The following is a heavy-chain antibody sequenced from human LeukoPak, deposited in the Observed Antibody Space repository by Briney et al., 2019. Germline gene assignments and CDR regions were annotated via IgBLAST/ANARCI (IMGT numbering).Heavy chain of an antibody. D-gene: IGHD1-26*01. J-gene: IGHJ4*02. V-gene: IGHV3-21*01. Sequence: GGSLRLSCAASGFTFSSYSMNWVRQAPGKGLEWVSSISSSNSYIYYSNSVKGRFTISRENAKNSIYLQMNSLRAEDTAVYYCARGRYSGSYLIDYWGQGTLVTVSS. CDR2: ISSSNSYI. CDR1: GFTFSSYS. CDR3: ARGRYSGSYLIDY.